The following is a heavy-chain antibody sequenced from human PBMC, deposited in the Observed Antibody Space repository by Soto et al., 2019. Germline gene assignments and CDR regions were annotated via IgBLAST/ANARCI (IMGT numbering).Heavy chain of an antibody. CDR3: ARDPDTAMVPYYFDY. J-gene: IGHJ4*02. D-gene: IGHD5-18*01. CDR1: GFTFSSYW. Sequence: GSLRLSCAASGFTFSSYWMSWVRQAPGKGLEWVANIKQDGSEKYYVDSVKGRFTISRDNAKNSLYLQMNSLRAEDTAVYYCARDPDTAMVPYYFDYWGQGTLVTVSS. CDR2: IKQDGSEK. V-gene: IGHV3-7*01.